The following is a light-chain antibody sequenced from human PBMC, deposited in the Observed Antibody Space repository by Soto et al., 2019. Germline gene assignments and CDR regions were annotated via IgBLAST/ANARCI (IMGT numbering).Light chain of an antibody. V-gene: IGLV2-14*01. CDR3: SSYTSSSVVI. CDR1: SSDVGGYNY. CDR2: DVN. J-gene: IGLJ2*01. Sequence: QSALTQPASVSGSPGQSITISCIGTSSDVGGYNYVSWYQQHPDKAPKLMIYDVNNRPSGVSNRFSASKSGNTASLTISGLQAEDEADYYCSSYTSSSVVIFGGGTKLTVL.